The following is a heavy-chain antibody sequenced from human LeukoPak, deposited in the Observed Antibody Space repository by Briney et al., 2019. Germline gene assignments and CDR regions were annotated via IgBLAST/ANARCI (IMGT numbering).Heavy chain of an antibody. J-gene: IGHJ4*02. V-gene: IGHV1-18*01. CDR1: GYTFSSYG. CDR2: ISACNGNT. Sequence: GASVKVSCKASGYTFSSYGVSWVRQAPGQGLEWMGWISACNGNTNYAQKFQGRVTMTTDTSTSTAYMELRSLRSDDTAVFYCARAPYSGRYNVEVHWGQGTLVTVSS. CDR3: ARAPYSGRYNVEVH. D-gene: IGHD1-26*01.